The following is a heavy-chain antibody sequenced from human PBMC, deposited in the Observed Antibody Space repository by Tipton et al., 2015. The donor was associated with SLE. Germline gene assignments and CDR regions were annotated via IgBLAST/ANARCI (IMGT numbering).Heavy chain of an antibody. Sequence: QLVQSGPEVKKPGASVKVSCKASGYTFTTYGISWVRQAPGQGLEWMGWISGYNGNTKYVQKLQGRVTMTTDTSTSTAYMELRSLRSDDTAVYYCARGVCSSTSCDYGMDVWGQGTTVTVSS. D-gene: IGHD2-2*01. J-gene: IGHJ6*02. CDR3: ARGVCSSTSCDYGMDV. V-gene: IGHV1-18*01. CDR2: ISGYNGNT. CDR1: GYTFTTYG.